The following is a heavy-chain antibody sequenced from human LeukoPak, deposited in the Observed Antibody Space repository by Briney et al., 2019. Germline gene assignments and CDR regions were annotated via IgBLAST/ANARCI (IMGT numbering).Heavy chain of an antibody. CDR3: AKVTRSGSYYFDY. D-gene: IGHD1-26*01. Sequence: GGSLRLSCAAPGFTFSSYAMSWVRQAPGKGLEWVSAISGSGGSTYYADSVKGRFTISRDNSKNTLYLQMNSLRAEDTAVYYCAKVTRSGSYYFDYWGQGTLVTVSS. CDR2: ISGSGGST. V-gene: IGHV3-23*01. CDR1: GFTFSSYA. J-gene: IGHJ4*02.